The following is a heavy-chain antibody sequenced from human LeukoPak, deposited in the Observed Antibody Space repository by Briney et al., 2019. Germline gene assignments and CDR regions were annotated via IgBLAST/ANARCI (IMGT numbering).Heavy chain of an antibody. V-gene: IGHV4-34*01. CDR3: AIFIAVAGTRHFDY. Sequence: SETLSLTCAVYGGSFSGYYWSWIRRPPGKGLEWIGEINHSGSTNYNPSLKSRVTISVDTSKNQFSLKLSSVTAAVTAVYYCAIFIAVAGTRHFDYWGQGTLVTVSS. D-gene: IGHD6-19*01. CDR1: GGSFSGYY. CDR2: INHSGST. J-gene: IGHJ4*02.